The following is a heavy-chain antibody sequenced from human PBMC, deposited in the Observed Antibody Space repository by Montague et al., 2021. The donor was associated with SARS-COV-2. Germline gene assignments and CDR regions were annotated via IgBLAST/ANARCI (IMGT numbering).Heavy chain of an antibody. CDR1: GFTSSNYE. J-gene: IGHJ6*02. CDR3: ARDRGYGDFYYYGMDV. V-gene: IGHV3-48*03. D-gene: IGHD3-10*01. CDR2: ISSSGSTI. Sequence: SLRLSCPASGFTSSNYEMNWVRQAPGKGLEWVLYISSSGSTIYYAGSVKGRFTISRDNAQNSLYLQMNSLRAEDTGVYYCARDRGYGDFYYYGMDVWGQGTTVTVSS.